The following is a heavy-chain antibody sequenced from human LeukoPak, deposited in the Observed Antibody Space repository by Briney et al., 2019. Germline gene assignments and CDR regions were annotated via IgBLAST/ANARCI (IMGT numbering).Heavy chain of an antibody. CDR3: ARAEDFWSGSTNYNWFDP. Sequence: SETLSLTCAVYGGSFSGYYWSWIRQHPGKGLEWIGYIYYSGSTYYNPSLKSRVTISVDTSKNQFSLKLSSVTAADTAVYYCARAEDFWSGSTNYNWFDPWGQGTLVTVSS. J-gene: IGHJ5*02. D-gene: IGHD3-3*01. V-gene: IGHV4-31*11. CDR1: GGSFSGYY. CDR2: IYYSGST.